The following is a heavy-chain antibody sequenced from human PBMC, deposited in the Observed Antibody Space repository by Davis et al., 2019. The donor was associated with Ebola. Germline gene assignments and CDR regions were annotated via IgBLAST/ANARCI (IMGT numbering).Heavy chain of an antibody. CDR2: IYYSGST. D-gene: IGHD4-11*01. CDR3: ARQPPYSNYGGSYWYFDL. CDR1: GGSISSYY. V-gene: IGHV4-59*08. Sequence: PSETLSLTCTVSGGSISSYYWSWIRQPPGKGLEWIGYIYYSGSTNYNPSLKSRVTISVDTSKNQFSLKLSSVTAADTAVYYCARQPPYSNYGGSYWYFDLWGRGTLVTVSS. J-gene: IGHJ2*01.